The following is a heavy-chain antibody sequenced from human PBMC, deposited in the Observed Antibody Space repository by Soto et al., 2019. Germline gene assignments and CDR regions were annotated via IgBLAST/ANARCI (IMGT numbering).Heavy chain of an antibody. J-gene: IGHJ6*03. V-gene: IGHV3-49*03. CDR1: GFTFGDYA. Sequence: GGSLRLSCTASGFTFGDYAMSWFRQAPGKGLEWVGFIRSKAYGGTTEYAASVKGRFTISRDDSKSIAYLQMNSLKTEDTAVYYCTRDEPHWSGYYWTGGEGEALYYYMDVWGKGTTVTVSS. CDR2: IRSKAYGGTT. D-gene: IGHD3-3*01. CDR3: TRDEPHWSGYYWTGGEGEALYYYMDV.